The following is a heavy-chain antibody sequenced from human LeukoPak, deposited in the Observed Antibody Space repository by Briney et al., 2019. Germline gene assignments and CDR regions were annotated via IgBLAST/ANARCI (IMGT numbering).Heavy chain of an antibody. CDR2: ISNNGGYT. Sequence: GGSQRLSCAASGFTFSSYAMSWVRQAPGKGLEWVSAISNNGGYTYYADSVQGRFTISRDNSKSTLCLQMNSLRAEDTAVYYCAKQLGYCSDGSCYFPYWGQGTLVTVSS. V-gene: IGHV3-23*01. CDR3: AKQLGYCSDGSCYFPY. J-gene: IGHJ4*02. CDR1: GFTFSSYA. D-gene: IGHD2-15*01.